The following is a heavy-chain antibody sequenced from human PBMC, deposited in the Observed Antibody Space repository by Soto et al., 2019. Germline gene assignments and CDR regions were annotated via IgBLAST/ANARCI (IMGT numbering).Heavy chain of an antibody. CDR1: GGSISSSSYY. D-gene: IGHD6-19*01. J-gene: IGHJ4*02. CDR2: IYYSGST. CDR3: ARQVVDGTVAGTGSFDS. Sequence: TSETLSLTCTVSGGSISSSSYYWGWIRQPPGKGLEWIGSIYYSGSTYYNLSLKSRVTISVDTSKNQFSLKLSSVTAADTAVYYCARQVVDGTVAGTGSFDSWGQGTLVTVSS. V-gene: IGHV4-39*01.